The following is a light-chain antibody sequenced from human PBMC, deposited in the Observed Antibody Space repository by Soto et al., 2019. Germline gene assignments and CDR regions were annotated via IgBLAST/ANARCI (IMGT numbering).Light chain of an antibody. CDR3: QQYNNWPPWT. V-gene: IGKV3-15*01. CDR2: GAS. J-gene: IGKJ1*01. Sequence: IVMTQSPATLSVSPGERATLSCSASQSIDSKLAWYQQRPGQAPRLPIYGASTRATGIPARFSGSGSGKEFTLTISSLQSEDFAVYYCQQYNNWPPWTFGQGTKVDIK. CDR1: QSIDSK.